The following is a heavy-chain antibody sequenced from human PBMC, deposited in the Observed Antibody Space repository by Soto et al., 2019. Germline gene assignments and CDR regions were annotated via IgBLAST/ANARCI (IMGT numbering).Heavy chain of an antibody. J-gene: IGHJ5*02. CDR2: ISGRGDNA. CDR3: AKGVCTPIKFSRRDDT. Sequence: EVQLLESGGGLVQPGGSLRLSCAASGFSFSGYAMTWVRQAPGKGLEWVSGISGRGDNAFYADSVKGRFTISRDNSKNTLSLQLSTLRAEDAAIYYWAKGVCTPIKFSRRDDTWGQGTLVIVSS. D-gene: IGHD2-8*01. V-gene: IGHV3-23*01. CDR1: GFSFSGYA.